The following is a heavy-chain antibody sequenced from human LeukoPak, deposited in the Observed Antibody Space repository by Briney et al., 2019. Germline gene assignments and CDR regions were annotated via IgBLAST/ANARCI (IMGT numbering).Heavy chain of an antibody. CDR2: ITASGTAM. D-gene: IGHD6-19*01. Sequence: GGSLRLSCAASGFTFSSYSMNWVRQAPGKGLEWVSHITASGTAMFYADSVKGRFTISRDNSKNTLFVQMNSLRTEDTAVYYCARSGVQWQWLLTYVAFDIWGQGTMVTVSS. J-gene: IGHJ3*02. CDR3: ARSGVQWQWLLTYVAFDI. V-gene: IGHV3-48*01. CDR1: GFTFSSYS.